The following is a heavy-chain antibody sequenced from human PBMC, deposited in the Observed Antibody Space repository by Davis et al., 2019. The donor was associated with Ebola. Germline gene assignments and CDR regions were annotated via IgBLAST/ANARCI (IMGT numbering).Heavy chain of an antibody. CDR1: GGSVNSGSYY. Sequence: SETLSLTCTVSGGSVNSGSYYWTWLRQPPGKGLEWIGNIYYSGSTEYSPSLESRVSMSVDTSKNQFSVRLTSVTAADTAVYYCARKGASSELDYWGQGTLVTVSS. D-gene: IGHD1-26*01. J-gene: IGHJ4*02. CDR3: ARKGASSELDY. CDR2: IYYSGST. V-gene: IGHV4-61*01.